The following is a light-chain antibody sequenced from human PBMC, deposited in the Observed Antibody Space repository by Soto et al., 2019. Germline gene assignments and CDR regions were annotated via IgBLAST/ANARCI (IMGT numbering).Light chain of an antibody. Sequence: QSVLTQPASVSGSPGQSITISCTGTSSDVGAYNYVSWYQHHPGKAPRLMIFEVSNRPSWVSDRFSGSKSGNTASLTISGLLAEDEADYYCSSYTSISTYVFGTGTKVTVL. J-gene: IGLJ1*01. CDR3: SSYTSISTYV. CDR2: EVS. V-gene: IGLV2-14*01. CDR1: SSDVGAYNY.